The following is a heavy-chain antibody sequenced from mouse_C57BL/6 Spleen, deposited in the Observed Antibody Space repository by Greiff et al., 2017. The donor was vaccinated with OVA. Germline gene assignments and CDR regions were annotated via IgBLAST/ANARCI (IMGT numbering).Heavy chain of an antibody. D-gene: IGHD3-2*02. CDR1: GYTFTSYW. Sequence: QVQLQQSGAELVRPGSSVKLSCKASGYTFTSYWMDWVKQRPGQGLEWIGNIYPSDSETHYNQKFKDKATLTVDKSSSTAYMQLSSLTSEDSAVYYCARSDSSGALAYWGQGTLVTVSA. J-gene: IGHJ3*01. CDR3: ARSDSSGALAY. CDR2: IYPSDSET. V-gene: IGHV1-61*01.